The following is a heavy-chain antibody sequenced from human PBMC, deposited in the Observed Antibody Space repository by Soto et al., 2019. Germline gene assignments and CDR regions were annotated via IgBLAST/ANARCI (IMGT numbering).Heavy chain of an antibody. CDR3: ARGTPCGGDCYRWFDP. CDR2: INHSGST. D-gene: IGHD2-21*02. Sequence: SETLSLTCAVYGGSFSVYYWNWIRQPPGKGLEWIGEINHSGSTNYNPSLKSRVTISVDTSKNQFSLKLSSVTAADTAVYYCARGTPCGGDCYRWFDPWGQGTLVTVSS. V-gene: IGHV4-34*01. J-gene: IGHJ5*02. CDR1: GGSFSVYY.